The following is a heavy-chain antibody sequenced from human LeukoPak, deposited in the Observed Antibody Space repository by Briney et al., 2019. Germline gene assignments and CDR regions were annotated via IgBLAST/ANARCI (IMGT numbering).Heavy chain of an antibody. CDR3: ARDYYDYVWGLPGAFDI. V-gene: IGHV3-30-3*01. Sequence: GGSLRLSCAASGFTFSSYAMHWVRQAPGKGLEWVAVISYDGSNKYYADSVKDQFTISRDNSKNTLYLQMNSLRAEDTAVYYCARDYYDYVWGLPGAFDIWGQGTMVTVSS. D-gene: IGHD3-16*01. CDR1: GFTFSSYA. J-gene: IGHJ3*02. CDR2: ISYDGSNK.